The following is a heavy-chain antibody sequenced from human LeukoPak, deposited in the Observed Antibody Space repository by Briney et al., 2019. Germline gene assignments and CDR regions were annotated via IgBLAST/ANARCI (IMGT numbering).Heavy chain of an antibody. J-gene: IGHJ4*02. V-gene: IGHV3-64D*06. Sequence: GRSLRLSCAASGFTFSSYAMHWVRQAPGKGLEYVSAISSNGGSTYYADSVEGRFTISRDNSKNTLYLQMSSLRAEDTAVYYCVKDRRRGYSYGYLDDYWGQGTLVTVSS. CDR1: GFTFSSYA. D-gene: IGHD5-18*01. CDR3: VKDRRRGYSYGYLDDY. CDR2: ISSNGGST.